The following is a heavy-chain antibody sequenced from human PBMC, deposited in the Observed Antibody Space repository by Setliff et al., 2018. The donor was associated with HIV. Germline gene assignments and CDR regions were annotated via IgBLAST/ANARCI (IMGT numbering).Heavy chain of an antibody. Sequence: TETLSLTCRVSGMSVSGYYWSWIRQSPGKGLEWIGYIYHTGTTSYNPSLKSRVTIQIDRSNNHFSLNLRSATTADTAVYFCARDHELGAFDLWGQGTMVTVS. J-gene: IGHJ3*01. D-gene: IGHD1-26*01. CDR2: IYHTGTT. CDR3: ARDHELGAFDL. CDR1: GMSVSGYY. V-gene: IGHV4-59*02.